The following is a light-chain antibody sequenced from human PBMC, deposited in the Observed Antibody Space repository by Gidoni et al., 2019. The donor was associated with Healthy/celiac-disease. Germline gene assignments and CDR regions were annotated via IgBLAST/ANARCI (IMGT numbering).Light chain of an antibody. CDR2: DAS. CDR3: QQRRNWPPGVT. V-gene: IGKV3-11*01. Sequence: EIVLTQSTATLSLSPGERATLSCRASQSVSSYLAWYQQKPGQAPRLLIYDASNRATGIPARFSGSGSGTDFTLTISSLEPEDFAVYYCQQRRNWPPGVTFGPGTKVDIK. J-gene: IGKJ3*01. CDR1: QSVSSY.